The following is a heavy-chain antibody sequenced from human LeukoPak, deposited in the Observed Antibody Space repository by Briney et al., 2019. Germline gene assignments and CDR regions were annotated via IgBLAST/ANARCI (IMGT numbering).Heavy chain of an antibody. J-gene: IGHJ4*02. CDR2: VYYSEST. CDR3: ARRRYSSGQIDC. V-gene: IGHV4-59*08. D-gene: IGHD6-25*01. CDR1: GASISSYY. Sequence: SETPSLTCTVSGASISSYYWSWIRQPPGKGLEWIGYVYYSESTNYNPSLKSRVTISIDTSKNQFSLKLSSVTAADTAVYYCARRRYSSGQIDCWGQGTLVTVSS.